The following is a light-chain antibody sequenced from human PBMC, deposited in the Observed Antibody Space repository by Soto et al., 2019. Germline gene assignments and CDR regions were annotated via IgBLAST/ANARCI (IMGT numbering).Light chain of an antibody. Sequence: QSVLTQPASVSASPGQSITISCTGTSSDVGGYNYVSWYQQNPGKAPKLIIYDVSNRPSGVSNRFSGSKSGNTASLTISGLQAEDEADYYCSSYTSSSTLYVFGTGTKLTVL. CDR3: SSYTSSSTLYV. J-gene: IGLJ1*01. CDR2: DVS. CDR1: SSDVGGYNY. V-gene: IGLV2-14*01.